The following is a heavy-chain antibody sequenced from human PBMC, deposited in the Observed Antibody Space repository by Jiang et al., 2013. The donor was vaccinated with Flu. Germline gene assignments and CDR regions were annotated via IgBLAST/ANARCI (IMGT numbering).Heavy chain of an antibody. CDR1: GSSISTYY. D-gene: IGHD1/OR15-1a*01. CDR2: IYTSGIT. Sequence: PGLVKPSGTLSLTCTISGSSISTYYWTWVRRPAGKELEWIGHIYTSGITHYNPSLKSRVTMSLDSSKSQFSLSLSSVTAADTATYYCARGTYINVFDTWGQGTLVTVSS. V-gene: IGHV4-4*07. J-gene: IGHJ4*02. CDR3: ARGTYINVFDT.